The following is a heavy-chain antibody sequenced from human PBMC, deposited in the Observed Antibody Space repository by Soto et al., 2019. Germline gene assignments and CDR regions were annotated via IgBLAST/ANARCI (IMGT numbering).Heavy chain of an antibody. CDR3: VRRHVSATGIHWFDP. V-gene: IGHV1-3*01. D-gene: IGHD6-13*01. Sequence: VASVKVSCKASGYTFTSYGIHWVRQAPGQRLEWMGWINAANGDTKYSPKFQGRVTITRDTSASTAYMELSSLRSEDTAVYYCVRRHVSATGIHWFDPWGQGTLGTV. J-gene: IGHJ5*02. CDR2: INAANGDT. CDR1: GYTFTSYG.